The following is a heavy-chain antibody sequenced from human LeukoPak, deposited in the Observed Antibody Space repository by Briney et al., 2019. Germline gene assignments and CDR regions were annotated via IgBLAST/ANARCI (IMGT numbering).Heavy chain of an antibody. Sequence: GGSLRLSCAASGVTFDDYAMHWVRHAPGKGLWRGSGISWNGGSIGSADSVKGRFTISRDNAKNSLYLPMNSLRAEDTALYYCANGHGYCSSTSCWGAFDIWGQGTMVTVSS. V-gene: IGHV3-9*01. CDR3: ANGHGYCSSTSCWGAFDI. CDR2: ISWNGGSI. CDR1: GVTFDDYA. J-gene: IGHJ3*02. D-gene: IGHD2-2*01.